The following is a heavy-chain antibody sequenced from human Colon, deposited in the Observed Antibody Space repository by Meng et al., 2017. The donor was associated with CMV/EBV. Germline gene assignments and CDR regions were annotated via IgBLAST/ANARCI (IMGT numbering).Heavy chain of an antibody. CDR3: ARDSAPYYYDGNRT. D-gene: IGHD3-16*01. J-gene: IGHJ4*02. Sequence: GGSLRLSCAASGFTFSSYGMHWVRQAPGKGLEWVAFIRYDGSNKYYADSVKGRFTISRDNSKNTLYLQMNSLRAEDTAVYFCARDSAPYYYDGNRTWGQGTLVTVSS. CDR1: GFTFSSYG. V-gene: IGHV3-30*02. CDR2: IRYDGSNK.